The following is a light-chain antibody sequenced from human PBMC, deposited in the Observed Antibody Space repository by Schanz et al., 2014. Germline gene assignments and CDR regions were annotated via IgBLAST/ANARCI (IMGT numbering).Light chain of an antibody. CDR2: EVT. CDR3: CSYTSSSIVV. CDR1: SSDVSGYNY. J-gene: IGLJ2*01. Sequence: QSALTQPPSASGSPGQSVTISCTGSSSDVSGYNYVSWYQQHPGKAPKLLIYEVTQRPSGVPDRFSGSRSGNTASLTISGLQAEDEGDYYCCSYTSSSIVVFGGGTKLTVL. V-gene: IGLV2-8*01.